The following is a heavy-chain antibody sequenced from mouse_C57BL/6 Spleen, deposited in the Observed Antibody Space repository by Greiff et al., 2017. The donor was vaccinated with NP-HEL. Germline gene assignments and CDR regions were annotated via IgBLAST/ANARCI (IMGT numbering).Heavy chain of an antibody. CDR2: INPNNGGT. V-gene: IGHV1-26*01. Sequence: EVQLQESGPELVKPGASVKISCKASGYTFTDYYMNWVKQSHGKSLEWIGDINPNNGGTSYNQKFKGKATLTVDKSSSTAYMELRILTSEDSAVYYCARWADYAMDYWGQGTSVTVSS. CDR3: ARWADYAMDY. CDR1: GYTFTDYY. J-gene: IGHJ4*01.